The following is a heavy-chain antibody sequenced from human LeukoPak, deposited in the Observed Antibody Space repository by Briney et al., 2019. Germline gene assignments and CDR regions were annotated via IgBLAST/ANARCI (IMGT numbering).Heavy chain of an antibody. CDR1: AGSISSGGYS. CDR2: IYHSGST. CDR3: ARDGNWGSDY. Sequence: SETLSLTCAVSAGSISSGGYSWSWIRQPPGKGLEWIGYIYHSGSTYYNPSLKSRVTISVDRSKNQFSLKLTSVTAADTAVYYCARDGNWGSDYWGQGTLVTVSS. D-gene: IGHD3-16*01. J-gene: IGHJ4*02. V-gene: IGHV4-30-2*01.